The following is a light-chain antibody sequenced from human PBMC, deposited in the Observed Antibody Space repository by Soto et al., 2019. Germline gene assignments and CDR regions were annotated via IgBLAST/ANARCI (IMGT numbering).Light chain of an antibody. J-gene: IGKJ2*01. CDR2: GAS. V-gene: IGKV3-20*01. CDR3: QQYDGSPYT. CDR1: QSVSSSY. Sequence: EIVLTQSPGTLSLSPGERATLSCRARQSVSSSYLAGYQQKPGQAPRLLIYGASSRATGIPDRFSGSGSGTDFPRTISRLEPEDVEVYYCQQYDGSPYTFGQGTKLEIK.